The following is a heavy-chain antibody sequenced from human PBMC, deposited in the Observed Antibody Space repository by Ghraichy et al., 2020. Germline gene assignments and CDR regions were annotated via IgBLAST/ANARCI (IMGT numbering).Heavy chain of an antibody. CDR3: ARGIYCGQGAPHY. V-gene: IGHV4-61*02. Sequence: SETLSLTCTVSGGSINSGSYYWNWIRQPAGKGLEWIGRIYTSGSTNYNPSLKSRVTISVDTSKNQISLKLSSVTAADTAVYYCARGIYCGQGAPHYWGQGTLVTVSS. J-gene: IGHJ4*02. D-gene: IGHD2-21*01. CDR2: IYTSGST. CDR1: GGSINSGSYY.